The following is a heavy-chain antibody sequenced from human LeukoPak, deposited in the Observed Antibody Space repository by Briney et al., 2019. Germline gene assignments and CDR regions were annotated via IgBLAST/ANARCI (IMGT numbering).Heavy chain of an antibody. J-gene: IGHJ4*02. D-gene: IGHD1-1*01. Sequence: GGSLRLSCAASGFTFSSYAMNWVRQATGKGLEWVSGISSSGGNTYYADSVKGRFTISRDNSKNTLYLQMNSLRAEDTAVYYCAKDTRTATTHGGFDSWGQGTLVNFSS. CDR3: AKDTRTATTHGGFDS. CDR1: GFTFSSYA. V-gene: IGHV3-23*01. CDR2: ISSSGGNT.